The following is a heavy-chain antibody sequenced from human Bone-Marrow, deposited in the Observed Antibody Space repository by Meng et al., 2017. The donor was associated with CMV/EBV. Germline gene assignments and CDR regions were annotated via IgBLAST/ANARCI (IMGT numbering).Heavy chain of an antibody. D-gene: IGHD3-10*01. CDR2: IYTSGST. V-gene: IGHV4-4*07. CDR1: GGSISSYY. CDR3: ARVSRLWFGEYLDY. J-gene: IGHJ4*02. Sequence: SETLSLTCTVSGGSISSYYWSWIRQPAGKGLEWIGRIYTSGSTNYNPSLKSRVTMSVDTSKNQFSLKLSSVTAADTAVYYCARVSRLWFGEYLDYWGQGTLVTVSS.